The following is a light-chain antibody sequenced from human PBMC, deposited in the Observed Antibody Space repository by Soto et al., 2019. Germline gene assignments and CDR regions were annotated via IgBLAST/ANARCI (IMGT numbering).Light chain of an antibody. V-gene: IGKV3-20*01. J-gene: IGKJ4*01. CDR3: QQYSSTPLT. CDR2: DAS. Sequence: EIVLKQSPDTLSLSPGERATLSCRASQSVKNNYLAWYQQKPGQAPRFLIYDASSRATGIPDRFSGSGSGTDFTLNISRLEPEDFAVYYCQQYSSTPLTFGGGTKVDIK. CDR1: QSVKNNY.